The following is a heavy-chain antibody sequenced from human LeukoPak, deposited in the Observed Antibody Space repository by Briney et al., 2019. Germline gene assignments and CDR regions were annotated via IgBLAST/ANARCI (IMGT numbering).Heavy chain of an antibody. V-gene: IGHV3-74*03. CDR2: INSDGSST. J-gene: IGHJ4*02. CDR1: GFTFSNYW. Sequence: PGGSLRLSCAASGFTFSNYWMHWVRQAPGKGLVWVSRINSDGSSTTYADSMKGRFTISRDNAKNSLYLQMNSLRAEDRALYYCTTEGFDYWGQGTLVTVSS. CDR3: TTEGFDY.